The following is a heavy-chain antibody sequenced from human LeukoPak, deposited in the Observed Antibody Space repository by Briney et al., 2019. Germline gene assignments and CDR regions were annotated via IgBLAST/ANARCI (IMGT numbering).Heavy chain of an antibody. CDR3: ASSQVGDY. V-gene: IGHV3-7*01. CDR2: IKQDGSEK. Sequence: PGGSLRLSCAASGFIFSSYWMSWVRQAPGKGLEWVANIKQDGSEKYYVDSVKGRFTISRDNAKNSLYLQMNSLRAEDTAVYYCASSQVGDYWGQGTLVTVSS. J-gene: IGHJ4*02. D-gene: IGHD2-15*01. CDR1: GFIFSSYW.